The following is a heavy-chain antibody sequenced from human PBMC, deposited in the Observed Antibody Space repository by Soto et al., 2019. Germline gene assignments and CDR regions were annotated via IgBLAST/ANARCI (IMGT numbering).Heavy chain of an antibody. CDR2: IRSKANSYAT. J-gene: IGHJ4*02. V-gene: IGHV3-73*01. CDR3: TRHPLPFDY. Sequence: EVQLVESGGGLVQPGGSLKLSCAASGFTFSGSAMHWVRQASGKGLEWVGRIRSKANSYATAYAASVKGRFTISRDDSKNTANLQMNSLKTEDTAVYYCTRHPLPFDYWGQGTLVTVSS. CDR1: GFTFSGSA.